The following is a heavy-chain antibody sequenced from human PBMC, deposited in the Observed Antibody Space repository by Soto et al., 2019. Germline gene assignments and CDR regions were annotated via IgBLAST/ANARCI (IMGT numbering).Heavy chain of an antibody. CDR1: GFSFSPAW. V-gene: IGHV3-15*07. Sequence: EVQLVESGGGLVTPGGSLTLSCAASGFSFSPAWMNRVRQAPGKGLEWVGLIKSKGGGGTADYAGPVKGRFIISRDESKNTIYLQMNSLKPEDTALYYCIWQQDFYYGRAVWGQGTTVPVSS. J-gene: IGHJ6*02. CDR3: IWQQDFYYGRAV. D-gene: IGHD6-13*01. CDR2: IKSKGGGGTA.